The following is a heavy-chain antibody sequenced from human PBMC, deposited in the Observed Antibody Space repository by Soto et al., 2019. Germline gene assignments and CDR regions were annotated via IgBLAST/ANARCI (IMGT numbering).Heavy chain of an antibody. CDR3: AHIPNYYQYDWLDP. Sequence: QITLKESGPTLVKPTQTLTLTCTFSGFSLTTRGVGVGWIRQPPGKALECLALIYWDDDKRYSPSLQSRLSITKDNAKNQVVLTMTNVDPVDTATYYCAHIPNYYQYDWLDPWGKGTLVSVAT. D-gene: IGHD3-16*01. V-gene: IGHV2-5*02. CDR1: GFSLTTRGVG. CDR2: IYWDDDK. J-gene: IGHJ5*02.